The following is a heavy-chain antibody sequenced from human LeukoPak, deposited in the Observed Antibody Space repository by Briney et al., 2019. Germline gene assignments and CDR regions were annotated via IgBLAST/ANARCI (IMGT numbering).Heavy chain of an antibody. Sequence: ASVNVSCKASGYTFTSYGISWVRQAPGHGIEWMGWISAHNGNTNYAQKLQGRVTMTTDTSTSTAYMEQRSLRSDDTAVYYCARVDYYGSGSYSLGDYWGQGTLVTVSS. D-gene: IGHD3-10*01. CDR3: ARVDYYGSGSYSLGDY. V-gene: IGHV1-18*04. CDR2: ISAHNGNT. CDR1: GYTFTSYG. J-gene: IGHJ4*02.